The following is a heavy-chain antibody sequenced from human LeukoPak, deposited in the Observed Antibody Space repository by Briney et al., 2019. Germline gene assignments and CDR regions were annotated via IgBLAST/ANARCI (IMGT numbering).Heavy chain of an antibody. CDR2: ISSNGGST. V-gene: IGHV3-64*01. J-gene: IGHJ6*02. D-gene: IGHD3-22*01. Sequence: PGGSLRLSCAASGFTFSTYAMNWVRQAPGKGLEYVSAISSNGGSTYSANSVKGRFIVSRDNSKNTLYLQMGSLRAEHMAVYYCARVGYSSGYYGMDVWGQGTTVTVSS. CDR1: GFTFSTYA. CDR3: ARVGYSSGYYGMDV.